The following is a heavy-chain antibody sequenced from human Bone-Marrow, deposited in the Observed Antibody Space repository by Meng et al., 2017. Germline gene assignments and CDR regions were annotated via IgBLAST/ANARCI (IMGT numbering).Heavy chain of an antibody. D-gene: IGHD3-9*01. CDR3: AREMKYYDILTGYSGFDY. V-gene: IGHV4-39*07. CDR2: IYYSGST. J-gene: IGHJ4*02. Sequence: SETLSLTCTVSGGSISSSSYYWGWIRQPPGKGLEWIGSIYYSGSTYYNTSLKSRVTISVDTSKNQFSLKLSSVTAADKAVYYCAREMKYYDILTGYSGFDYWGQGTLVTVSS. CDR1: GGSISSSSYY.